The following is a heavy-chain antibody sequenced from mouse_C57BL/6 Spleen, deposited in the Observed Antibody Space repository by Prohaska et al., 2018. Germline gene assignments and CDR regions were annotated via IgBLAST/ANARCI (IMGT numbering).Heavy chain of an antibody. CDR2: INPNNGGT. V-gene: IGHV1-26*01. J-gene: IGHJ4*01. D-gene: IGHD2-1*01. Sequence: EVQLQQSGPELVKPGASVKISCKASGYTFTDYYMNWVKQSHGNSLEWIGDINPNNGGTSYNQKFKGKATLTVDKSSSTAYMELRSLTSEDSAVYYCATPNYLYAMDYWGQGTSVTVSS. CDR1: GYTFTDYY. CDR3: ATPNYLYAMDY.